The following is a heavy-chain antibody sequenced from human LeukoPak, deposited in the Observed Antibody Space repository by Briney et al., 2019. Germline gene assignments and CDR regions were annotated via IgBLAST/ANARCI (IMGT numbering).Heavy chain of an antibody. D-gene: IGHD2-15*01. CDR3: ARDLTCSGGSCYRGYFDY. V-gene: IGHV4-34*01. Sequence: PSETLSLTCAVYGGSFSGYYWSWIRQPPGKGLEWIGEINHSGSTNYNPSLKSRVTISVDTSKNQFSLKLSSVTAADTAVYYCARDLTCSGGSCYRGYFDYWGQGTLVTVSS. CDR1: GGSFSGYY. CDR2: INHSGST. J-gene: IGHJ4*02.